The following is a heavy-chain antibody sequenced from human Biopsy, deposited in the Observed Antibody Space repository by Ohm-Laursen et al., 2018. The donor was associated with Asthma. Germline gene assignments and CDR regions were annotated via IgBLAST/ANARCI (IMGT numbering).Heavy chain of an antibody. V-gene: IGHV4-59*01. CDR3: ARGVVYGGDSYAEYFQH. CDR2: VFYGGAT. Sequence: SETLSLTCSVSGDSISSCHWSWIRQPPGKGLEWIGYVFYGGATNYNPSLKSRVTISVDTSKNQFFLRLSSVTAADTAVYYCARGVVYGGDSYAEYFQHWGRGTLVTVSS. CDR1: GDSISSCH. D-gene: IGHD4-23*01. J-gene: IGHJ1*01.